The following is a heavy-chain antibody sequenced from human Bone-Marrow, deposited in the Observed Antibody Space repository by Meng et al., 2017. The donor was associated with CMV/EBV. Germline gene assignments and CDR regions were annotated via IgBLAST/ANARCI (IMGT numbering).Heavy chain of an antibody. CDR3: ARAGATDYGLDV. J-gene: IGHJ6*02. CDR1: GFTFRAYG. CDR2: ISYDGNNK. Sequence: GESLKISCAASGFTFRAYGVHWVRQAPGKGLEWVAVISYDGNNKYYADSVKGRFTISRDNSKNTLYLQMNSLRVEDTAVYYCARAGATDYGLDVWGQGTMVTVSS. V-gene: IGHV3-30*03.